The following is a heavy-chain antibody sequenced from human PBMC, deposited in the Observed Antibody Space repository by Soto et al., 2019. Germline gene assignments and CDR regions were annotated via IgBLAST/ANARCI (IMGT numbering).Heavy chain of an antibody. D-gene: IGHD3-10*01. CDR1: GFTFSYYA. Sequence: EVQVLESGGGLVQPGGSLRLSCAASGFTFSYYAMSWVRQAPGKGLEWVSGISGSESTFYADSVKGRFTISRDNAKDTLYLQMNSLRAEDTAVYVCAKSVGGTHYYYGMDVWGQGTTVTVSS. CDR2: ISGSEST. J-gene: IGHJ6*02. CDR3: AKSVGGTHYYYGMDV. V-gene: IGHV3-23*01.